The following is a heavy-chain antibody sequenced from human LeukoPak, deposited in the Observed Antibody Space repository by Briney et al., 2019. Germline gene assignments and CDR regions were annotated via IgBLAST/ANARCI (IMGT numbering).Heavy chain of an antibody. CDR3: AKTQKRYCTSASCQGYFDY. CDR2: IWYDGNHK. D-gene: IGHD2-2*01. J-gene: IGHJ4*02. Sequence: GRSLRLSCAASGFTFSSYGMHWVRQAPGKGLEWVAIIWYDGNHKYYVDSVKGRFTISRDNSKNTLYLQMDSLRAEDTAVYYCAKTQKRYCTSASCQGYFDYWGQGTLVTVSS. CDR1: GFTFSSYG. V-gene: IGHV3-33*06.